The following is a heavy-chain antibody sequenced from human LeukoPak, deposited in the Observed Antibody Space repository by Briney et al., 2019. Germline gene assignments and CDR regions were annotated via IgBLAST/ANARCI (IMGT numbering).Heavy chain of an antibody. J-gene: IGHJ4*02. CDR3: ASWPLD. V-gene: IGHV4-34*01. CDR1: GGSLSGYY. CDR2: INHSGST. Sequence: PSETLSLTCAVYGGSLSGYYWSWIRQPPGKGLEWIGEINHSGSTNYNPSLKSRVTISVDTSKNQFSLKLSSVTAADTAVYYCASWPLDWGQGTLVTVSS.